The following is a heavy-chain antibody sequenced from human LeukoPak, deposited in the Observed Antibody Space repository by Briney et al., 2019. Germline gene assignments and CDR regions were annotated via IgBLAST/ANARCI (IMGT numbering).Heavy chain of an antibody. CDR3: ARERPRITMVRGAYYFDY. V-gene: IGHV4-39*07. J-gene: IGHJ4*02. D-gene: IGHD3-10*01. CDR2: IYYSGST. CDR1: GGSISSSSYY. Sequence: SETLSLTCTVSGGSISSSSYYWGWIRQPPGKGLEWMGSIYYSGSTYYNPSLKSRVTISVDTSKNQFSLKLSSVTAADTAVYYCARERPRITMVRGAYYFDYWGQGTLVTVSS.